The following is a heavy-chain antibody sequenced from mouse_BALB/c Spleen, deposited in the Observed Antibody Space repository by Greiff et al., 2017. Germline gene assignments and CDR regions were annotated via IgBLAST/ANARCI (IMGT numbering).Heavy chain of an antibody. CDR3: TRIHYYGYFDY. D-gene: IGHD1-2*01. J-gene: IGHJ2*01. CDR1: GFTFSNYW. Sequence: EVKLMESGGGLVQPGGSMKLSCVASGFTFSNYWMNWVRQSPEKGLEWVAEIRLKSNNYATHYAESVKGRFTISRDDSKSSVYLQMNNLRAEDTGIYYCTRIHYYGYFDYWGQGTTLTVSS. V-gene: IGHV6-6*02. CDR2: IRLKSNNYAT.